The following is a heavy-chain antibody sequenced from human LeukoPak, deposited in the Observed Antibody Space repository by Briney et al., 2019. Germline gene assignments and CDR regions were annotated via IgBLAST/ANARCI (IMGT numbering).Heavy chain of an antibody. CDR2: IRYDGNNK. J-gene: IGHJ6*03. Sequence: GGSLRLSCAASGFIFSTYGMHWVRQAPGKGLEWVAFIRYDGNNKYYADSVKGRFTISRDNSKNTLYLQMNSLRAEDTAVYYCAKEGQSSSWYDAYYYYYMDVWGKGTTVTISS. V-gene: IGHV3-30*02. CDR1: GFIFSTYG. D-gene: IGHD6-13*01. CDR3: AKEGQSSSWYDAYYYYYMDV.